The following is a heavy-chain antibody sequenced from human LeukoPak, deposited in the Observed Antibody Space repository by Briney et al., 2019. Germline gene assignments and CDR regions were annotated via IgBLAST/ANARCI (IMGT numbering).Heavy chain of an antibody. CDR3: ARHGQVPGGALFDN. J-gene: IGHJ4*02. CDR2: ITHSGST. V-gene: IGHV4-34*01. Sequence: SETLSLTCAVYGGSFSGYSWSWIRQPPGKGLEWIGEITHSGSTYYNPSLKSRVTISVDTSKNQFSLKLSSVTAADTAVYYCARHGQVPGGALFDNWGQGTLVTVSS. D-gene: IGHD1-26*01. CDR1: GGSFSGYS.